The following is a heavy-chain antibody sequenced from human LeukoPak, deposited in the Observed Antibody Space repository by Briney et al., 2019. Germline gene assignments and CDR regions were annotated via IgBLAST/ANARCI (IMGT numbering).Heavy chain of an antibody. CDR2: INWNGGST. Sequence: GGSLRLSCAASGFTFDDYGMSWVRQAPGKGLEWVSGINWNGGSTGYADSVKGRFTISRDNAKNSLYLQMNSLRAEDTAVYYCAKGAMIVVVLGAFDIWGQGTMVTVSP. V-gene: IGHV3-20*04. J-gene: IGHJ3*02. CDR1: GFTFDDYG. D-gene: IGHD3-22*01. CDR3: AKGAMIVVVLGAFDI.